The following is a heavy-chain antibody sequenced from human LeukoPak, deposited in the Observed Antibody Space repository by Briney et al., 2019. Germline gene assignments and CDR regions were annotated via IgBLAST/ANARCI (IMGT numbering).Heavy chain of an antibody. Sequence: GASVKVSCKASGYTFTGYYMHWVRQAPGQGLEWMGGINPNRGGANYAQKFQGRVTMTRDTSISTAYMELSRLRSDDTAVYYCARDELQLSQSCYYYKDVWVKGTTLTVSS. V-gene: IGHV1-2*02. CDR1: GYTFTGYY. CDR2: INPNRGGA. D-gene: IGHD5-18*01. J-gene: IGHJ6*03. CDR3: ARDELQLSQSCYYYKDV.